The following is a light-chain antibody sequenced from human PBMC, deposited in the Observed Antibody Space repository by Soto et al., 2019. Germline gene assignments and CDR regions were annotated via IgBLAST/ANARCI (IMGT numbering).Light chain of an antibody. CDR2: ATS. Sequence: EIVLTQSPGTLSLSPGERATLSCRASQSVSSSYLAWYQQKSGQAPRLLIYATSSRATDIPDRFIGYGSGTDFTLTISRLEPEDFAVYYCQQYGSSPRTFGQGTKVDIK. CDR3: QQYGSSPRT. V-gene: IGKV3-20*01. CDR1: QSVSSSY. J-gene: IGKJ1*01.